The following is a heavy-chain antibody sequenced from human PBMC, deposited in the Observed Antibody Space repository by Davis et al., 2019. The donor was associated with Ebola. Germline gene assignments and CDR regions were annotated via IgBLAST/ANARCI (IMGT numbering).Heavy chain of an antibody. CDR3: ARTKGYCTNGVCSHYWYFDL. CDR1: GGSISSSNW. J-gene: IGHJ2*01. D-gene: IGHD2-8*01. Sequence: MPSETLSLTCAVSGGSISSSNWWSWVRQPPGKGLEWIGEIYHSGSTNYNPSLKSRVTISVDTSKNQFSLKLSSVTAADTAVYYCARTKGYCTNGVCSHYWYFDLWGRGTLVTVSS. CDR2: IYHSGST. V-gene: IGHV4-4*02.